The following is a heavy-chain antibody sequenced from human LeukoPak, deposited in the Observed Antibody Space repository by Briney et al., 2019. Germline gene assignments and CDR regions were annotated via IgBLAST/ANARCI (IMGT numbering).Heavy chain of an antibody. CDR3: AKDGSGTIGYYFDY. CDR2: ISYDGSNK. J-gene: IGHJ4*02. Sequence: PGGSLRLSCAASGFTFSSYGMHWVRQAPGEGLEWVAVISYDGSNKYYADSVKGRFTISRDNSKNTLYLQMNSLRAEDTAVYYCAKDGSGTIGYYFDYWGQGTLVTVSS. D-gene: IGHD3-10*01. CDR1: GFTFSSYG. V-gene: IGHV3-30*18.